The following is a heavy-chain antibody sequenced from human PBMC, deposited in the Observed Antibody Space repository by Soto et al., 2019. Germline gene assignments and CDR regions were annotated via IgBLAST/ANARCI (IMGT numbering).Heavy chain of an antibody. CDR3: ASSPYYYDSSGYPQPEIDY. CDR2: IIPIFGTA. D-gene: IGHD3-22*01. J-gene: IGHJ4*02. V-gene: IGHV1-69*06. CDR1: GGTFSSYA. Sequence: ASVKVSCKASGGTFSSYAISWVRRAPGQGLEWMGGIIPIFGTANYAQKFQGRVTITADKSTSTAYMELSSLRSEDTAVYYCASSPYYYDSSGYPQPEIDYWGQGTLVTVSS.